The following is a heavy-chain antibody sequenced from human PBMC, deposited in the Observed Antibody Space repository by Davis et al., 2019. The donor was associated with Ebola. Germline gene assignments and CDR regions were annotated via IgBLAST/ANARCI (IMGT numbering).Heavy chain of an antibody. CDR2: IHHNTGT. CDR1: AGSISGYS. J-gene: IGHJ6*04. D-gene: IGHD3-10*01. CDR3: TRGRVVRGVMILTKYYHSYDMDV. Sequence: SETLSLTCTVSAGSISGYSWSRVRQSPGKGLEWIGEIHHNTGTKYNPSLKSRLTISLDTSKNQFSLKLRSVTAADTAVYFCTRGRVVRGVMILTKYYHSYDMDVWARGTTVTVSS. V-gene: IGHV4-34*01.